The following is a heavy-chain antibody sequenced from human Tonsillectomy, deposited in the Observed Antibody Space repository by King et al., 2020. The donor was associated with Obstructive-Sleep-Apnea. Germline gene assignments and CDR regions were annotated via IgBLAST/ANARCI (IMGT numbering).Heavy chain of an antibody. CDR2: IRYDGSNK. CDR1: GFTFSSYG. J-gene: IGHJ4*02. Sequence: QLVQSGGGVVQPGGSLRLSCAASGFTFSSYGMHWVRQAPGKGLEWVAFIRYDGSNKYYADSVKGRFTISRDNSKNTLYLQMNSLRAEDTAVYYCAKDLAVAGRREFDYWGQGTLVTVSS. V-gene: IGHV3-30*02. D-gene: IGHD6-19*01. CDR3: AKDLAVAGRREFDY.